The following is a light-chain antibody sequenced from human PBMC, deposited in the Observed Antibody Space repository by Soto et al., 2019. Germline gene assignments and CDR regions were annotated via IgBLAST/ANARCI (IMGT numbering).Light chain of an antibody. J-gene: IGKJ1*01. CDR3: QQYNNWWT. CDR2: GAS. Sequence: EIVLTQSPGTLSLSQGERATLSCRASQSVSNNYLAWYQQKPGQAPRLLIYGASNRATGIPDRFSGSGSGTEFTLTISSLQSEDFAVYYCQQYNNWWTFGQGTKVDIK. CDR1: QSVSNN. V-gene: IGKV3D-15*01.